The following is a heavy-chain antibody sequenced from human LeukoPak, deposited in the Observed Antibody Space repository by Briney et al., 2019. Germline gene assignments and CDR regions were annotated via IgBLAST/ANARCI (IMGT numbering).Heavy chain of an antibody. Sequence: GGSLRLSCAASGFTFSSYSMNWVRQAPGKGLEWVSSISSSSSYIYYADSVKGRFTISRDNAKNSLYLQMNSLRAEDTAVYYCAREIAAAAPGGFGYWGQGTLVTVSS. D-gene: IGHD6-13*01. CDR3: AREIAAAAPGGFGY. V-gene: IGHV3-21*01. CDR2: ISSSSSYI. J-gene: IGHJ4*02. CDR1: GFTFSSYS.